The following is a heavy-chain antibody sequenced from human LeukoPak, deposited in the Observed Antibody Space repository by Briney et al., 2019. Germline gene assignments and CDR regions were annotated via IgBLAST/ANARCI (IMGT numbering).Heavy chain of an antibody. CDR3: AREGCSSTSCASSV. CDR2: IYYSGST. J-gene: IGHJ3*01. D-gene: IGHD2-2*01. CDR1: GGSISSYY. Sequence: PSETLSLTCTVSGGSISSYYWSWIRQPPGKGLEWIGYIYYSGSTNYNPSLKSRVTISVDTSKNQFSLKLSSVTAADTAVYYCAREGCSSTSCASSVWGQGTMVTVSS. V-gene: IGHV4-59*01.